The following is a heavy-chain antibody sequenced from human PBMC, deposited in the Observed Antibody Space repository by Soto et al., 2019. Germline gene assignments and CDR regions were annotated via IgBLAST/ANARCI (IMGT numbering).Heavy chain of an antibody. J-gene: IGHJ6*03. D-gene: IGHD3-10*01. CDR1: GFTVSSNY. Sequence: GGSLRLSCAASGFTVSSNYMSWVRQAPGKGLEWVSVIYSGGSTYYADSVKGRFTISRDNSKNTLYLQMNSLRAEDTAVYYCARSPHYYGSGKGTHYMDVWGKGTTVTVSS. CDR3: ARSPHYYGSGKGTHYMDV. CDR2: IYSGGST. V-gene: IGHV3-66*01.